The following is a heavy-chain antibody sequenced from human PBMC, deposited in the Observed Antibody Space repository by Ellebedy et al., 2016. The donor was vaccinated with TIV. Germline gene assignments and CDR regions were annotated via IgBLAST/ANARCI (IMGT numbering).Heavy chain of an antibody. CDR2: ISGSGGSI. CDR3: AKASQAVAGTLSLSDFDY. CDR1: GFTFRSYA. Sequence: GESLKISXAASGFTFRSYAMSWVRQAPGKGLEGVSAISGSGGSIGYADSVKGRFTISRDNAKNSLYLQMNSLRAEDTALYYCAKASQAVAGTLSLSDFDYWGQGTLVTVSS. J-gene: IGHJ4*02. D-gene: IGHD6-19*01. V-gene: IGHV3-23*01.